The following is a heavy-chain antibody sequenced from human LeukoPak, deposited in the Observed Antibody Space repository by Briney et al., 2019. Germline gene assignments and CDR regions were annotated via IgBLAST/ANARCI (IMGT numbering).Heavy chain of an antibody. CDR2: ISYDGSNK. J-gene: IGHJ3*02. CDR1: GFTFSSYA. D-gene: IGHD5-24*01. V-gene: IGHV3-30-3*01. CDR3: ARVRDGYNWDDAFDI. Sequence: GGSLRLSCAASGFTFSSYAMHWVRQAPGKGLEWVAVISYDGSNKYYADSVKGRFTISRDNSKNTLYLQMNSLRAEDTAVYYCARVRDGYNWDDAFDIWGQGTTVTVSS.